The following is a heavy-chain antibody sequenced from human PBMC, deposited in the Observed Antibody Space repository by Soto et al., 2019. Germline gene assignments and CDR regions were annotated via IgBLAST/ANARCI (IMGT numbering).Heavy chain of an antibody. Sequence: EVQLVESGGGLVKPGGSLRLSCAASGFTFSSYSMNWVRQAPGKGLEWVSSISSSSSYIYYADSVKGRFTISRDNAKNSLYLQMNSLRAEDTAVYYCASEDIVVVPAALPPDYYYYMDVWGKGTTVTVSS. CDR3: ASEDIVVVPAALPPDYYYYMDV. J-gene: IGHJ6*03. V-gene: IGHV3-21*01. CDR2: ISSSSSYI. D-gene: IGHD2-2*01. CDR1: GFTFSSYS.